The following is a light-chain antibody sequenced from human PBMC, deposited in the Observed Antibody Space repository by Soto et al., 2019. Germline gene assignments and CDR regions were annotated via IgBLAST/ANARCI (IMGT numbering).Light chain of an antibody. V-gene: IGLV1-44*01. Sequence: QLVLVQPPSASGTPGQKVTIFCSGTIFNIASHPVNWYQRLPGTAPKLLIHSNDQRPSGVPDRFSGSKSGTSASLALSGLQSDDEADHYCATWDQSLNGVVFGGGTKLTVL. CDR2: SND. CDR3: ATWDQSLNGVV. J-gene: IGLJ3*02. CDR1: IFNIASHP.